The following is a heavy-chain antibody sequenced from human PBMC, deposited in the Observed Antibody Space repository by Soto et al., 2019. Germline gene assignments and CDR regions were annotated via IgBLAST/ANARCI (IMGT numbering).Heavy chain of an antibody. CDR2: TYYSGST. J-gene: IGHJ6*02. CDR3: AREGPYGSGSQKNYYYYYGMDV. CDR1: GGSVSSGGYY. Sequence: SETLSLTCTVSGGSVSSGGYYWSWIRQHPGKGLEWIGYTYYSGSTYYNPSLKSRVTISVDTSKNQFSLKLSSVTAADTAVYYCAREGPYGSGSQKNYYYYYGMDVWGQGTTVTVSS. V-gene: IGHV4-31*03. D-gene: IGHD3-10*01.